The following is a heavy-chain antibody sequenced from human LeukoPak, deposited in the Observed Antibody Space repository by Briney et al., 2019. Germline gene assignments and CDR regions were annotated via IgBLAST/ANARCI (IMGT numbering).Heavy chain of an antibody. Sequence: GGSLRLSCAASGFTFSNYWMTWVRQAPGKGLEWVAVISYDGSNKYYADSVKGRFTISRDNSKNTLYLQMNSLRAADTALYYCAKDFWDEQWPLGYYMDVWGKGTTVTVSS. CDR1: GFTFSNYW. CDR3: AKDFWDEQWPLGYYMDV. V-gene: IGHV3-30*18. CDR2: ISYDGSNK. J-gene: IGHJ6*03. D-gene: IGHD6-19*01.